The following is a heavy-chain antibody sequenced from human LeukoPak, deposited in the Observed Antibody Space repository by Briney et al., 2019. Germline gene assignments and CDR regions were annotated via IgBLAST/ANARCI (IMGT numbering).Heavy chain of an antibody. D-gene: IGHD3-22*01. CDR1: GYNFDSYW. CDR2: IYPGDSDT. Sequence: GESLKISCEGSGYNFDSYWIAWVRQKAGEGLEWMGVIYPGDSDTRYNPAFQGQVIMSADKSFNTAYLQWSSLKSSDTGIYYCARRMDYFDTRSGSHLTGLDPWGQGTLVTVSS. V-gene: IGHV5-51*01. J-gene: IGHJ5*02. CDR3: ARRMDYFDTRSGSHLTGLDP.